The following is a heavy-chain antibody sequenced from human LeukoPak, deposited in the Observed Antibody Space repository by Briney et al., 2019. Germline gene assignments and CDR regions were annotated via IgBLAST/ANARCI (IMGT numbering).Heavy chain of an antibody. CDR3: ASTLSIAARNDHYFDY. J-gene: IGHJ4*02. D-gene: IGHD6-6*01. CDR2: ISFSGTTI. Sequence: GGSLRLSCAASGFTFSSYEMNWVRQAPGKGLEGVSYISFSGTTIYYADSVKGRFTISRDNAKNSLYLQMNSLRAEDTAVYYCASTLSIAARNDHYFDYWGQGTLVTVSS. CDR1: GFTFSSYE. V-gene: IGHV3-48*03.